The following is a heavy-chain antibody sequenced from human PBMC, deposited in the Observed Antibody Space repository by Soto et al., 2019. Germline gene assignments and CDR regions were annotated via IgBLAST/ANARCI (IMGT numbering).Heavy chain of an antibody. Sequence: QVQLQESGPRLVTPSETLTLTCSLSGGSITNHYWGWIRQPPGKGLEFIGRIYPSGRAHYNPSLQSRVTMSVDTSKNQFSLKVNSVTAADTAIYYCARDYDVNTAVDYWYSDLWGRGTLVTVSS. CDR2: IYPSGRA. D-gene: IGHD5-18*01. CDR3: ARDYDVNTAVDYWYSDL. CDR1: GGSITNHY. J-gene: IGHJ2*01. V-gene: IGHV4-4*07.